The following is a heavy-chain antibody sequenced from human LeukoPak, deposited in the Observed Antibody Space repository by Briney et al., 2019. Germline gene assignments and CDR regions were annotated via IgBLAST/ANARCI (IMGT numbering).Heavy chain of an antibody. V-gene: IGHV3-66*01. CDR2: IYSGGST. J-gene: IGHJ3*02. Sequence: GGSLRLSCAASGFTVSSNYMSWVRQAPGKGLEWVSVIYSGGSTYYADSVKGRFTISRDNSKNTLYLQMNSLRAEDTAVYYCGSLDSREDGSSRWGPLDIWGQGTMVTVSA. CDR3: GSLDSREDGSSRWGPLDI. CDR1: GFTVSSNY. D-gene: IGHD2-15*01.